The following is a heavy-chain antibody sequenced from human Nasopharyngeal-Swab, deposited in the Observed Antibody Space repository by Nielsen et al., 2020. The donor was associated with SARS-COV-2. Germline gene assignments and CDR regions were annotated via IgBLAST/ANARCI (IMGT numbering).Heavy chain of an antibody. CDR2: TYYRSKWYI. CDR1: GDSVSSNSAA. D-gene: IGHD1-14*01. J-gene: IGHJ4*02. CDR3: ARIAQAAEPH. V-gene: IGHV6-1*01. Sequence: SQTLSLTCAISGDSVSSNSAAWSWIRQSPSRGLEWLGRTYYRSKWYIDYAASVKSRITINPDTSKNQFSLQLSSVTPEDTVVYYCARIAQAAEPHWGQGTLVTVSS.